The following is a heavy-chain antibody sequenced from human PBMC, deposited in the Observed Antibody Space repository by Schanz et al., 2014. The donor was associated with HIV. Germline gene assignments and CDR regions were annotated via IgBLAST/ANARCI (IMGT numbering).Heavy chain of an antibody. CDR1: GFSVTSFG. Sequence: QVQLVESGGGVVQPGRSLRLSCGASGFSVTSFGIHWVRQAPGKGLEWVTLISYDGINKYYADSVKGRFTISRDNSKNTLYLQINSLRIDDTAVYYCAKDGGSRGRRRGMDVWGQGTTVTVSS. J-gene: IGHJ6*02. CDR3: AKDGGSRGRRRGMDV. V-gene: IGHV3-30*18. D-gene: IGHD3-16*01. CDR2: ISYDGINK.